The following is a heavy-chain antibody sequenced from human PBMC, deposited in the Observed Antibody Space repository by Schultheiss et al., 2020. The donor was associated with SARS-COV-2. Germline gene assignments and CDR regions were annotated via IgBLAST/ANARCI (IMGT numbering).Heavy chain of an antibody. V-gene: IGHV4-59*01. CDR3: ARDPSSGWDRFDP. Sequence: SETLSLTCTVSGGSISSYYWSWIRQPPGKGLEWIGYIYYSGSTNYNPSLKSRVTISVDTSKNQFSLKLSSVTAADTAVYYCARDPSSGWDRFDPWGQGTLVTVSS. CDR2: IYYSGST. D-gene: IGHD6-19*01. CDR1: GGSISSYY. J-gene: IGHJ5*02.